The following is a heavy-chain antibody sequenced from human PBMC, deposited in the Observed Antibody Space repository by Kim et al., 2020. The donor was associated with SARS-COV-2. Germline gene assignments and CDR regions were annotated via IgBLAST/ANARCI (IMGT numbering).Heavy chain of an antibody. CDR2: IWYDGSNK. CDR3: AKVGSYYDSSGYYYIDY. D-gene: IGHD3-22*01. CDR1: GFTFSSYG. J-gene: IGHJ4*02. V-gene: IGHV3-33*06. Sequence: GGSLRLSCAASGFTFSSYGMYWVRQAPGKGLYWVAVIWYDGSNKYYADSVKGRFTISRDNSKNTLYLQMNSLRAEDTAVYYCAKVGSYYDSSGYYYIDYWGQGTLVTVSS.